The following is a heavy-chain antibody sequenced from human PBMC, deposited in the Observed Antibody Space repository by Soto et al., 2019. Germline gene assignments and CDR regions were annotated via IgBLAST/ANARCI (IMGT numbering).Heavy chain of an antibody. CDR1: GFALSTSGVG. V-gene: IGHV2-5*02. J-gene: IGHJ3*02. D-gene: IGHD3-3*01. Sequence: QITLKESGPTLVKPTQTLTLTCTFSGFALSTSGVGVGWIRQTPGKALEWLALIYWDDDKRYSPSLKSRLTITKDTSKNQVVLTMTNMDPVDTAKYYCAHLRFPDDFDIWGQGTMVTVSS. CDR3: AHLRFPDDFDI. CDR2: IYWDDDK.